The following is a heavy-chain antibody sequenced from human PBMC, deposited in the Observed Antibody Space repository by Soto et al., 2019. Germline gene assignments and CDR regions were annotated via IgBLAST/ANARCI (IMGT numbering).Heavy chain of an antibody. J-gene: IGHJ4*02. CDR1: GYRFTSSW. D-gene: IGHD3-3*02. Sequence: PGESLKISCQGSGYRFTSSWIGWVRQMPGKGLEWLGNVYPSDSDVRYSPSFEGRVTISADNSINTAYLHLLNLKASDTAIYYCTKGAPSIFDCWGQGTRVTVSA. V-gene: IGHV5-51*01. CDR2: VYPSDSDV. CDR3: TKGAPSIFDC.